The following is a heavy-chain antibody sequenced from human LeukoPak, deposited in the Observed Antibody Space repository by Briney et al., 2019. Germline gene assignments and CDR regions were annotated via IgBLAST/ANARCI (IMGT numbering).Heavy chain of an antibody. Sequence: GGSLRLSCAASGLTFSRYWMHWIRQAPGKGLVWVSHISSDGTRTHYADSVKGRFTISRDNANETLCLQMDSLKVEDTASYYCAKSPYYHLFHYYMDVWGKGTTVTVS. J-gene: IGHJ6*03. V-gene: IGHV3-74*01. D-gene: IGHD3-22*01. CDR3: AKSPYYHLFHYYMDV. CDR2: ISSDGTRT. CDR1: GLTFSRYW.